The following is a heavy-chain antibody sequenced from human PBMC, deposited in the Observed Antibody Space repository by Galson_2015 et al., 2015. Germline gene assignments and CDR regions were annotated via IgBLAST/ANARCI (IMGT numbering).Heavy chain of an antibody. CDR2: ISGSGGYT. J-gene: IGHJ4*02. V-gene: IGHV3-23*01. CDR3: AKGRYDSSGYFDY. D-gene: IGHD3-22*01. CDR1: GFTFSSYA. Sequence: SLRLSCAASGFTFSSYAMSWVRQAPGKGLEWVSAISGSGGYTYYADSVKGRFTFSTDNSKNTLYLRMNSLRAEDTAVYYCAKGRYDSSGYFDYWAREPWSPSPQ.